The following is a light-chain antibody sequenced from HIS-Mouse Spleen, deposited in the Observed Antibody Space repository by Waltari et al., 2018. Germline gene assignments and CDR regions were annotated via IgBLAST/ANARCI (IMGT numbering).Light chain of an antibody. CDR2: EGS. Sequence: QSALTQPASVSGSPGQSITISCTGTSSGVVSDNLVPWYQQPPGQAPKLMIYEGSKRPSGVSNRFSGSKSGNTASLTISGLQAEDEADYYCCSYAGSSTLVFGGGTKLTVL. CDR3: CSYAGSSTLV. CDR1: SSGVVSDNL. V-gene: IGLV2-23*01. J-gene: IGLJ3*02.